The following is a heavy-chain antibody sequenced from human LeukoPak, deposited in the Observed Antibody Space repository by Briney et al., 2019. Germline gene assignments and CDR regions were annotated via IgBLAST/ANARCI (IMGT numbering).Heavy chain of an antibody. J-gene: IGHJ6*04. CDR1: GFIFSSYW. CDR3: ARDFLAFTSIYGMDV. CDR2: IKQDGSEK. Sequence: GGSLRLSCAASGFIFSSYWMSWVRQAPGKGLEWVANIKQDGSEKYYVDSVKGRFTISRDNAKNSLYLQMNSLRAEDTAVYYCARDFLAFTSIYGMDVWGKGTTVTVSS. V-gene: IGHV3-7*03.